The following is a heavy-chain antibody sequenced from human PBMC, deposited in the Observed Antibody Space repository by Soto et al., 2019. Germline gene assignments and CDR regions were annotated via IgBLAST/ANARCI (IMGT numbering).Heavy chain of an antibody. Sequence: QVQLEQSGAEVKKPGSSVKVSCKASGGTLSDHGVAWLRQAPGQGLEWMGGTIPVFNTAKYAQKFQGRATVTADKFPNIAYMELSSLRSEDTAFYFCARGVYGSGNYYTGPSAFDIWGQGTMVIVSS. CDR2: TIPVFNTA. V-gene: IGHV1-69*06. CDR1: GGTLSDHG. J-gene: IGHJ3*02. CDR3: ARGVYGSGNYYTGPSAFDI. D-gene: IGHD3-10*01.